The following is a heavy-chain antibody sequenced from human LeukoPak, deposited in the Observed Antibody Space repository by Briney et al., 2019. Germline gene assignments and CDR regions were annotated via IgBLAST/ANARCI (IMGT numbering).Heavy chain of an antibody. V-gene: IGHV4-4*07. J-gene: IGHJ4*02. CDR3: ARGDFWSGPEG. CDR1: GGSISNYY. CDR2: IYTSGST. Sequence: SETLSLTCTVSGGSISNYYWSWIRQPAGKGLEWIGRIYTSGSTNYNPSLKSRVIMSVDTSKNQFSLKLTSVTAADTAVYYCARGDFWSGPEGWGQGTLVTVSS. D-gene: IGHD3-3*01.